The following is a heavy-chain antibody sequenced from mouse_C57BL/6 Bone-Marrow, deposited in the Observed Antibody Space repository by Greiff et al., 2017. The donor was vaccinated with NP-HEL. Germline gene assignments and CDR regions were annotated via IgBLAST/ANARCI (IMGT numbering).Heavy chain of an antibody. J-gene: IGHJ4*01. V-gene: IGHV1-5*01. CDR1: GYTFTSYW. CDR2: IYPGNSDT. D-gene: IGHD2-5*01. CDR3: TRGDGHYSNYDAMDY. Sequence: VQLKESGTVLARPGASVKMSCKTSGYTFTSYWMHWVKQRPGQGLEWIGAIYPGNSDTSYNQKFKGKAKLTAVTSASTAYMALSSLTNEDSAVYYGTRGDGHYSNYDAMDYWGQGTSVTVSS.